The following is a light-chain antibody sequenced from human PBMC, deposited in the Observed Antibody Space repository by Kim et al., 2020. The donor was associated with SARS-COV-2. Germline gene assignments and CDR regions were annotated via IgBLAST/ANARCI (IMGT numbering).Light chain of an antibody. CDR1: SSDVGGYNY. J-gene: IGLJ1*01. CDR2: DVS. CDR3: CSYAGSYTNYV. V-gene: IGLV2-11*01. Sequence: QSLTISCTGTSSDVGGYNYVSWYQQHPGKAPKVMIYDVSKRPSGVPDRFSGSKSGNTASLTISGLQAEDEADYYCCSYAGSYTNYVFGTGTKVTVL.